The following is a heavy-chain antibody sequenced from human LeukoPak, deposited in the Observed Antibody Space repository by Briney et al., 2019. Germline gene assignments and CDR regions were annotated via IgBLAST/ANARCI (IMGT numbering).Heavy chain of an antibody. J-gene: IGHJ4*02. CDR3: ATPPSMVRGVHDY. D-gene: IGHD3-10*01. CDR2: IDGDGRIT. V-gene: IGHV3-74*01. Sequence: GGSLRLSCAASGFTFSSYWMHWVRQVPGQGLVWVSHIDGDGRITNYGDSVKGRFTISRDNAKNILYLQMNSLRAEDTAVYYCATPPSMVRGVHDYWGQGTLVTVSS. CDR1: GFTFSSYW.